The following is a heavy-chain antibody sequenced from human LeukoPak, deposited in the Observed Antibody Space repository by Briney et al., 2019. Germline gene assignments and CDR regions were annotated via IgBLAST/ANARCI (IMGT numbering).Heavy chain of an antibody. D-gene: IGHD7-27*01. Sequence: ASVKVSCKASGYTFTDYYIHWVRQAPGQGLEYMGWISPNSGGTNYAQMFQGRVTMTRDTSINTAFMELRSLRSDDTAVFYCARDSTGGYPDYWGQGTLVTVSA. J-gene: IGHJ4*02. CDR2: ISPNSGGT. CDR3: ARDSTGGYPDY. CDR1: GYTFTDYY. V-gene: IGHV1-2*02.